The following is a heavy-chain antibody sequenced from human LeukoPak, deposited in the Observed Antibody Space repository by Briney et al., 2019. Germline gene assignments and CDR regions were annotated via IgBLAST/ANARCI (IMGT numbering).Heavy chain of an antibody. D-gene: IGHD3-22*01. CDR3: ARDLWNFYDDSGYNRDFDS. CDR1: TSR. CDR2: IGTYGGDT. V-gene: IGHV1-18*01. J-gene: IGHJ5*01. Sequence: ASVKVSCKATSRISWVRQAPGQGLEWMGWIGTYGGDTYYAQKFQGRITVTSDTSTSTVYMELRNLRSDDTAVYYCARDLWNFYDDSGYNRDFDSWGQGTLVTVSS.